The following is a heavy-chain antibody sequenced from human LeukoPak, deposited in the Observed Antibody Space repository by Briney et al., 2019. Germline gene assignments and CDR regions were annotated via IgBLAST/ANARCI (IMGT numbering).Heavy chain of an antibody. J-gene: IGHJ4*02. CDR1: GFSFGIFE. Sequence: GGSLRLSCTASGFSFGIFEMNWVRQAPGKGLEWVSHISSSGTTIFYADSVEGRFSISRDNSKNLLYLQMNSLTVEVTAVYYCVREHIGGLDYWGQGIFVTVSS. CDR2: ISSSGTTI. V-gene: IGHV3-48*03. D-gene: IGHD3-10*01. CDR3: VREHIGGLDY.